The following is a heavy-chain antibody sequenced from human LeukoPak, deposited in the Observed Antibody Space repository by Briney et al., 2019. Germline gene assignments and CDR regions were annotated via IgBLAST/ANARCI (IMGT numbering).Heavy chain of an antibody. D-gene: IGHD6-13*01. CDR1: GYTFTSYA. CDR2: INAGNGNT. CDR3: ARADQQLVHGGY. J-gene: IGHJ4*02. Sequence: ASVKVSCKASGYTFTSYAMHWVRQAPGQRLEWMGWINAGNGNTKYSQKFQGRVTMTRDTSISTAYMELSRLRSDDTAVYYCARADQQLVHGGYWGQGTLVTVSS. V-gene: IGHV1-3*01.